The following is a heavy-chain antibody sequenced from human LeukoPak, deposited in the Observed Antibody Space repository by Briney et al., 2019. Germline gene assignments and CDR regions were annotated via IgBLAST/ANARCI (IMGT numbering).Heavy chain of an antibody. V-gene: IGHV3-30-3*01. CDR2: ISYDGSNK. CDR1: GFTFSSYA. J-gene: IGHJ6*02. Sequence: GGSLRLSCAASGFTFSSYAMHWVRQAPGKGLEWVAVISYDGSNKYYADSVKGRFTISRDNSKNTLYLQMNSLRAEDTAVYYCARENIVVVVAVDYYGMDVWGQGTTVTVSS. D-gene: IGHD2-15*01. CDR3: ARENIVVVVAVDYYGMDV.